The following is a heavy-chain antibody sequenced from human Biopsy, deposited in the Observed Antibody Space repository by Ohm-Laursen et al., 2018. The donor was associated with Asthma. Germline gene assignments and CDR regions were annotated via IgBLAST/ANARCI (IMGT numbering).Heavy chain of an antibody. CDR1: GASITSSAYY. Sequence: SETLSLTCTVSGASITSSAYYWGWIRQPPGKGLEWIGSMYYGETTYYSPSLKSRVTISVDTSKNQFSLILSSVTAADTAVYYCARVRGDDLWSGYYYYLDHWGQGTPVTVSS. D-gene: IGHD3-3*01. V-gene: IGHV4-39*01. CDR3: ARVRGDDLWSGYYYYLDH. J-gene: IGHJ4*02. CDR2: MYYGETT.